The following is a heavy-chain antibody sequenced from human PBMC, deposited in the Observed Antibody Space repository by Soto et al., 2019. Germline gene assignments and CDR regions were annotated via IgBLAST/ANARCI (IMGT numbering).Heavy chain of an antibody. J-gene: IGHJ5*02. CDR1: GFTFSSYS. Sequence: EVQLVESGGGLVQPGGSLRLSCAASGFTFSSYSMNWVRQAPGKGLEWVSYISSSSSTIYYADSVKGRFTISRDNAKNSLYLQMNRLRDEDTAVYYCARISLDTGKFDPWGQGILVTVSS. V-gene: IGHV3-48*02. D-gene: IGHD5-18*01. CDR3: ARISLDTGKFDP. CDR2: ISSSSSTI.